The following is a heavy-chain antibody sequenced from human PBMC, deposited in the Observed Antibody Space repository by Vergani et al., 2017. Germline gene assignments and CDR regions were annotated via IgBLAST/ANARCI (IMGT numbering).Heavy chain of an antibody. J-gene: IGHJ4*02. CDR1: GFTFSSYS. Sequence: EVQLVESGGGLVKPGGSLRLSCAASGFTFSSYSMNWVRQAPGKGLEWVSSISSSSSYIYYADSVKGRFTISRDNAKNSLYLQMNSLRAEDTAVYYCARDERFFSGVDSSGGELGWGQGTLVTVSS. CDR2: ISSSSSYI. CDR3: ARDERFFSGVDSSGGELG. V-gene: IGHV3-21*01. D-gene: IGHD6-19*01.